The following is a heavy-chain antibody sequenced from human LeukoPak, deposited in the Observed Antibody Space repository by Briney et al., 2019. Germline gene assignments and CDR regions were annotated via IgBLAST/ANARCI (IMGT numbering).Heavy chain of an antibody. J-gene: IGHJ4*02. CDR3: ARAPGITMVRDLGSYFDY. Sequence: PSETLSLTCTVSGGSISSYYWSWIRQPPGKGLEWIGYIYYSGSTYYNPSLKSRVTISVDTSKNQFSLKLSSVTAADTAVYYCARAPGITMVRDLGSYFDYWGQGTLVTVSS. V-gene: IGHV4-59*12. D-gene: IGHD3-10*01. CDR2: IYYSGST. CDR1: GGSISSYY.